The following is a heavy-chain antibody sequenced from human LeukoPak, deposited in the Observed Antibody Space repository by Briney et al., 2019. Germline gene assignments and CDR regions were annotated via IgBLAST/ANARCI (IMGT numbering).Heavy chain of an antibody. J-gene: IGHJ4*02. CDR3: AKIHTDLWFGKSYNDY. CDR1: GFTFSSYA. V-gene: IGHV3-23*01. D-gene: IGHD3-10*01. Sequence: GGSLRLSCAASGFTFSSYAMSWVRQAPGKGLEWVSAISGSGGSTYYADSVKGRLTISRDNSKNTLYLQMNSLRAEDTAVYYCAKIHTDLWFGKSYNDYWGQGTLVTVSS. CDR2: ISGSGGST.